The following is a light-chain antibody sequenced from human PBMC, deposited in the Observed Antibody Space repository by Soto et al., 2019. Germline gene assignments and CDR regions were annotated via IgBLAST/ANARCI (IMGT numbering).Light chain of an antibody. V-gene: IGKV1-5*01. Sequence: DIQMTQSPSTLSASVGDRVTITCRASQSISSWLAWYQQKPGKAPKLLIYDASSLESGVPSRFSGSGSGTEFTLTISSLQPDDFATYYCQLGFGQGTKLEIK. CDR2: DAS. CDR3: QLG. J-gene: IGKJ2*03. CDR1: QSISSW.